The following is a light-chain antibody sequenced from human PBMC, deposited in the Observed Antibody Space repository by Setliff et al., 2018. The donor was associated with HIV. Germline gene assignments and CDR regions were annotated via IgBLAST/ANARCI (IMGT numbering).Light chain of an antibody. CDR2: DVR. Sequence: QSVLTQPASVSGSPGQSITISCTGTSSDIGDYSYVSWYQHHPGKAPKLIIFDVRNRPSGVSNRFSASKSGTTASLTTSGLQAEDEADYYCSSYRRSVTPFVFGTGTKVTVL. V-gene: IGLV2-14*03. J-gene: IGLJ1*01. CDR1: SSDIGDYSY. CDR3: SSYRRSVTPFV.